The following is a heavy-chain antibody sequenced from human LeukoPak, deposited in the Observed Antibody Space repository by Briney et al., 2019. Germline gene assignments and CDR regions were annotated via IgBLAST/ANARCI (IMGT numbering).Heavy chain of an antibody. Sequence: ASVKVSCKASGYTFTGYYMHWVRQAPGQGLEWMGWINPNSGGTNYAQKFQGRVTMTRDTSISTAYMELSRLRSDDTAVYYCAREGPGSLYYYDSMTLPVGTYGMDVWGQGTTVTVSS. D-gene: IGHD3-22*01. CDR1: GYTFTGYY. CDR3: AREGPGSLYYYDSMTLPVGTYGMDV. V-gene: IGHV1-2*02. J-gene: IGHJ6*02. CDR2: INPNSGGT.